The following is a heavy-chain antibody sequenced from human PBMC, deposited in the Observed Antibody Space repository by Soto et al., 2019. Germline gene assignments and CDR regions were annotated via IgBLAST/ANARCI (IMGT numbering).Heavy chain of an antibody. D-gene: IGHD6-19*01. Sequence: QVQLVESGGGVVQPGRSLRLSCAASGFTFSSYAMHWVRQAPGKGLEWVAVISYDGSNKYYADSVKGRFTISRDNSKNTLYLQMNSLRAEDTAVYYCASSIAVAGNYYYYGMDVWGQGTTVTVSS. V-gene: IGHV3-30-3*01. CDR1: GFTFSSYA. CDR2: ISYDGSNK. J-gene: IGHJ6*02. CDR3: ASSIAVAGNYYYYGMDV.